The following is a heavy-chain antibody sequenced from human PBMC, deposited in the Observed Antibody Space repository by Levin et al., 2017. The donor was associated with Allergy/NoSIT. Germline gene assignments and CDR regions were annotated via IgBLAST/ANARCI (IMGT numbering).Heavy chain of an antibody. V-gene: IGHV4-61*01. J-gene: IGHJ4*02. D-gene: IGHD4-17*01. CDR1: GGSVSSGSYY. CDR3: AGDGAYGDYFDY. Sequence: SQTLSLTCTVSGGSVSSGSYYWSWIRQPPGKGLEWIGYIYYSGSTNYNPSLKSRVTISVDTSKNQFSLTLSSVTAAETAGDYWAGDGAYGDYFDYWGQGTLVTVSS. CDR2: IYYSGST.